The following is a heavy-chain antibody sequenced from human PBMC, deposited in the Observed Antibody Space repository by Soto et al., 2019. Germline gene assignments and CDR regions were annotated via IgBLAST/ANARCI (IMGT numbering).Heavy chain of an antibody. V-gene: IGHV3-11*01. CDR3: ARVGCSGNFCYDGLDV. D-gene: IGHD3-22*01. CDR2: ISKSSSTI. J-gene: IGHJ6*02. Sequence: GGSLRLSCAASGFTFSDYYMTWIRQAPGKGPECISYISKSSSTIKYAESVKGRFTISRDNAKNSLSLQMNSLRAEDTAVYYCARVGCSGNFCYDGLDVWGQGTAVTVSS. CDR1: GFTFSDYY.